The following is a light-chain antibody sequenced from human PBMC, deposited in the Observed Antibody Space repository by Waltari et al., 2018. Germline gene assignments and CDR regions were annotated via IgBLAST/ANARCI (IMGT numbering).Light chain of an antibody. Sequence: QSAPTQPASVSGSPGQSITISCPGTSRDVGAYDFVSWHQQYPGKAPNVMIYGVNNRPSVVSNRFSGSKSGNTASLIIAGLQADDEADYYCSSYTTSGTLVFGTGTKVTVL. V-gene: IGLV2-14*01. CDR1: SRDVGAYDF. CDR3: SSYTTSGTLV. CDR2: GVN. J-gene: IGLJ1*01.